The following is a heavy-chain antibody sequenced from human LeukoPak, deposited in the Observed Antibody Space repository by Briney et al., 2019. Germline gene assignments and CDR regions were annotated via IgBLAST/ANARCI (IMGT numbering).Heavy chain of an antibody. CDR1: GFTFSSYA. J-gene: IGHJ3*02. CDR3: AKIVTMIVVVHAFDI. Sequence: GGSLRLSCAASGFTFSSYAMSWVRQAPGKGLEWVANIKQDGSEKFYVDSVKGRFTISRDNAKNPLYLQMNSLRAEDTAVYYCAKIVTMIVVVHAFDIWGQGTMVTVSS. CDR2: IKQDGSEK. V-gene: IGHV3-7*01. D-gene: IGHD3-22*01.